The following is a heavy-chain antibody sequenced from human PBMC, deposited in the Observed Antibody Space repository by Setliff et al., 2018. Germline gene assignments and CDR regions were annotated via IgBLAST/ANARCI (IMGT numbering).Heavy chain of an antibody. CDR3: MRLVRFCSRTVCQRTSGDEA. V-gene: IGHV1-18*01. CDR1: GYTFRQSI. CDR2: IGVYSGNT. Sequence: ASVKVSCKASGYTFRQSIVSWVRQAPGQGLEWLGWIGVYSGNTYSAQRFQGRVSLTTDESTNTAYLELRGQRSDDTAVYYCMRLVRFCSRTVCQRTSGDEAWGQGTLVTVS. J-gene: IGHJ5*02. D-gene: IGHD3-3*01.